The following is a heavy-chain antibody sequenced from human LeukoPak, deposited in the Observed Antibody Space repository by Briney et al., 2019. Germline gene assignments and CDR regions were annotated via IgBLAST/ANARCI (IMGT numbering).Heavy chain of an antibody. V-gene: IGHV4-34*01. Sequence: SETLSLTCTVSGGSISSYYWSWIRQPPGKGLEWIGEINHSGSTNYNPSLKSRVTISVDTSKNQFSLKLSSVTVADTAVYYCARGSYCSSTSCYLRGWFDPWGQGTLVTVSS. CDR1: GGSISSYY. D-gene: IGHD2-2*01. CDR3: ARGSYCSSTSCYLRGWFDP. CDR2: INHSGST. J-gene: IGHJ5*02.